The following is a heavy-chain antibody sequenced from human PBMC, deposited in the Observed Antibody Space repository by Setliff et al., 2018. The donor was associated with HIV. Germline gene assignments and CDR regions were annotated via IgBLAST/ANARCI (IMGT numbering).Heavy chain of an antibody. CDR3: ARHGGVRIQRRTGIDY. D-gene: IGHD5-18*01. J-gene: IGHJ4*02. CDR2: INHSGST. Sequence: PSETLCLTCAVYGGSFSGYYWSWIRQPPGKGLEWIGEINHSGSTNYNPSLKSRVTISVDTSKNQFSLKLSSVAAADTAVYYCARHGGVRIQRRTGIDYWGQGTLVTVSS. CDR1: GGSFSGYY. V-gene: IGHV4-34*01.